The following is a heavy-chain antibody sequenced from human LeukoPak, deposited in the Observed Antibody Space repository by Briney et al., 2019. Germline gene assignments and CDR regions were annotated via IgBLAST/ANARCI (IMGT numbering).Heavy chain of an antibody. CDR1: GFTFSSYA. CDR2: ISGSGGST. D-gene: IGHD6-19*01. V-gene: IGHV3-23*01. J-gene: IGHJ4*02. CDR3: ARSHGYSSGPTDY. Sequence: PGGSLRLSCAASGFTFSSYAMSWVRQAPGKGLEWVSAISGSGGSTYYADSVKGRFTISRDNSKNTLYLQMNSLRAEDTAVYYCARSHGYSSGPTDYWGQGTLVTVSS.